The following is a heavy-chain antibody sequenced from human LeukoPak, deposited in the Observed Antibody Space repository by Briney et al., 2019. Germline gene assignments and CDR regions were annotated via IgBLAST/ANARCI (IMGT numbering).Heavy chain of an antibody. J-gene: IGHJ4*02. CDR1: GGSISSYY. V-gene: IGHV4-59*01. CDR3: ARGDSGYDQFDY. CDR2: IYYSGST. Sequence: SETLSLTCTVSGGSISSYYWSWIRQPPGKGLEWIGYIYYSGSTNYNPSLKSRVTISVDTSKNQFSLKLSSVTAADTAVHYCARGDSGYDQFDYWGQGTLVTVSS. D-gene: IGHD5-12*01.